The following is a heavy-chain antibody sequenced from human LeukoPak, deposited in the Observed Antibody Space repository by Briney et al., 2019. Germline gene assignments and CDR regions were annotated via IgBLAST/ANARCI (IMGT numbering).Heavy chain of an antibody. CDR2: MYYDGST. CDR3: ARRSDSGSDDGEDYFDF. Sequence: SETLSLACSVSGASIFSTTFYWGWIRQPPGKGREGIGSMYYDGSTYYNPSLKSRVSISVDTSNNQFSLKLTSVTAADTAVYFCARRSDSGSDDGEDYFDFWGQGTLVTISS. CDR1: GASIFSTTFY. J-gene: IGHJ4*02. V-gene: IGHV4-39*01. D-gene: IGHD1-26*01.